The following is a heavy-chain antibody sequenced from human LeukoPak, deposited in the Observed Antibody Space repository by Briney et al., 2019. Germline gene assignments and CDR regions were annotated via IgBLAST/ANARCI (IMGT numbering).Heavy chain of an antibody. Sequence: GGSLRLSCAASGFTFSSYVMSWVRQAPGTGLEWASSITETSGSTVYADSVKGRFTISRDNSKNTLYLQMNSLRAEDTAVYYCAKSMARYSGSYYELLTTLDYWGQGTLVTVSS. CDR2: ITETSGST. CDR3: AKSMARYSGSYYELLTTLDY. D-gene: IGHD1-26*01. J-gene: IGHJ4*02. CDR1: GFTFSSYV. V-gene: IGHV3-23*01.